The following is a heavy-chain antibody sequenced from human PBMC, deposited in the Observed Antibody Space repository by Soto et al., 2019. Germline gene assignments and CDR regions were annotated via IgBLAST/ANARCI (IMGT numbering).Heavy chain of an antibody. CDR3: ARDEMAVAGTSTTVVTLLLDY. V-gene: IGHV3-30-3*01. J-gene: IGHJ4*02. D-gene: IGHD6-19*01. CDR1: GFTFSSYA. Sequence: QVQLVESGGGVVQPGRSLRLSCAASGFTFSSYAMHWVRQAPGKGLEWVAVISYDGSNKYYADSVKGRFTISRDNSNNTMYLQMNSLRAEDTAVYYCARDEMAVAGTSTTVVTLLLDYWGQGTLVTVSS. CDR2: ISYDGSNK.